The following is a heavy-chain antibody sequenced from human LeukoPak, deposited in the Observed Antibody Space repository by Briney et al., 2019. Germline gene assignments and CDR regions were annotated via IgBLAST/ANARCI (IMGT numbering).Heavy chain of an antibody. D-gene: IGHD7-27*01. Sequence: GGSLRLSCAASGFAFSNSWTTWVRQAPEKGLESVASIKPDGSEKYYVDSVKGRFTISRDNAKNSLYLQMNSLRAEDTALYYCARDPAWGAFDIWGQGTMATVSS. CDR1: GFAFSNSW. CDR2: IKPDGSEK. CDR3: ARDPAWGAFDI. J-gene: IGHJ3*02. V-gene: IGHV3-7*01.